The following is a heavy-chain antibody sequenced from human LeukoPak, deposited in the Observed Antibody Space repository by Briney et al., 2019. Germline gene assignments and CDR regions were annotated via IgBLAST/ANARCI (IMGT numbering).Heavy chain of an antibody. Sequence: GESLKISCKASGYDFSTSWIGWVRQMPGKGLEWMGIIYPGDSDTRYSPSFQGQVTISADKSISTAYLQWSSLRASDTAMYYCARSPHYGDYEYFQHWGQGTLVTVSS. V-gene: IGHV5-51*01. CDR2: IYPGDSDT. CDR3: ARSPHYGDYEYFQH. D-gene: IGHD4-17*01. CDR1: GYDFSTSW. J-gene: IGHJ1*01.